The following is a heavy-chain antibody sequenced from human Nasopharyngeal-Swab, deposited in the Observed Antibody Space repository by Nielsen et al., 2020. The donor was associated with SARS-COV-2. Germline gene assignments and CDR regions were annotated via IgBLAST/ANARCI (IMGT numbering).Heavy chain of an antibody. D-gene: IGHD3-10*01. CDR2: IYYSGST. V-gene: IGHV4-61*01. J-gene: IGHJ6*02. CDR3: ARDHYGSGSPSMDV. Sequence: SETLSLTCTVSGGSFSSGSYYWSWLRQPPGKGLEWIGYIYYSGSTNYNPSLKSRVTISVDTSKNQLSLKLSSVTAADTAVYYCARDHYGSGSPSMDVWGQGTTVTVSS. CDR1: GGSFSSGSYY.